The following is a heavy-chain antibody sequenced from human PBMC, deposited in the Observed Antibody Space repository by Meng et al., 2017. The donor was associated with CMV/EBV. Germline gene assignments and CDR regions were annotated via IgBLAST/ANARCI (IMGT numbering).Heavy chain of an antibody. J-gene: IGHJ4*02. CDR2: IIPIFGTA. Sequence: SGGKFSSYAISWVRQAPGQGLEWMGGIIPIFGTANYAQKFQGRVTITADESTSTAYMELSSLRSEDTAVYYCARDGKSIVGATHFDYWGQGTLVTVSS. CDR1: GGKFSSYA. CDR3: ARDGKSIVGATHFDY. D-gene: IGHD1-26*01. V-gene: IGHV1-69*01.